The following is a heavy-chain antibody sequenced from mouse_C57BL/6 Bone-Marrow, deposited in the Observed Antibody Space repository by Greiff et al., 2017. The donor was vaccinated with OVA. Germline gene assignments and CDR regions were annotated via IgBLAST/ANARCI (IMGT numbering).Heavy chain of an antibody. V-gene: IGHV1-54*01. J-gene: IGHJ2*01. CDR2: INPGSGGT. Sequence: VQLKQSGAELVRPGTSVKVSCKASGYAFTNYLIEWVKQRPGQGLEWIGVINPGSGGTNYNEKFKGKATLTADKSSSTAYMQLSSLTSEDSAVYFCARDYYGSSDYWGQGTTLTVSS. CDR1: GYAFTNYL. CDR3: ARDYYGSSDY. D-gene: IGHD1-1*01.